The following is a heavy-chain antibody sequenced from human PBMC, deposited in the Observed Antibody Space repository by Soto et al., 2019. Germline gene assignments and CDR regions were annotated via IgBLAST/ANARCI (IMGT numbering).Heavy chain of an antibody. CDR1: GYSFSTYW. CDR3: ARGYYYDSSGLSYFDN. Sequence: LGECLKISCKGSGYSFSTYWIGWVRQMPGKGLEWMGIIYPGDSDTRYSPPFQGQVTISADKSITTAYLQWSSLKASDTAIYYCARGYYYDSSGLSYFDNWGQGTLVTVSS. J-gene: IGHJ4*02. D-gene: IGHD3-22*01. V-gene: IGHV5-51*01. CDR2: IYPGDSDT.